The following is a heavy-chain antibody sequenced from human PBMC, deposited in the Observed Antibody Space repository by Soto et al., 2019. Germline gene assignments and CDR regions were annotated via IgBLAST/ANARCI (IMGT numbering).Heavy chain of an antibody. V-gene: IGHV3-48*02. Sequence: GGSLRLSCAASGFTFNTYSLNWVRQAPGKGLEWVSYISSSSSTIYYADSVKGRFTISRDNTKKSLYLLMSSLRDEDTAVYFCARELHCSTTNCDTDYYYYYGMDVWGPGTTVTVSS. CDR3: ARELHCSTTNCDTDYYYYYGMDV. J-gene: IGHJ6*02. D-gene: IGHD2-2*02. CDR2: ISSSSSTI. CDR1: GFTFNTYS.